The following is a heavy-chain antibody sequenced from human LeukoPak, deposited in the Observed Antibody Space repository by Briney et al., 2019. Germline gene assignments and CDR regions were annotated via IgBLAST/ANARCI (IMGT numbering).Heavy chain of an antibody. CDR1: GFTFSSYG. J-gene: IGHJ3*02. CDR2: IRYDGSNK. V-gene: IGHV3-30*02. CDR3: AIRYSGSYGGAFDI. D-gene: IGHD1-26*01. Sequence: PGGSLRLSCAASGFTFSSYGMHWVRQAPGKGLEWVAFIRYDGSNKYYADSVKGRFTISRDNSKNTLYLQMNSLRAEDTAVYYCAIRYSGSYGGAFDIWGQGTMVTVSS.